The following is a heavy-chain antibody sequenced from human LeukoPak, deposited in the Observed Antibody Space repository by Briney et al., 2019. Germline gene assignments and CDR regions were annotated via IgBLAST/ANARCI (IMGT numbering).Heavy chain of an antibody. D-gene: IGHD3-16*01. CDR3: ARHGGRVDAFDI. V-gene: IGHV4-34*01. Sequence: GSLRLSCAASGFTFNSYWMSWVRQAPEKGLEWIGEINHSGSTNYNPSLKSRVTISVDTSKNQFSLKLSSVTAADTAVYYCARHGGRVDAFDIWGQGTMVTVSS. J-gene: IGHJ3*02. CDR2: INHSGST. CDR1: GFTFNSYW.